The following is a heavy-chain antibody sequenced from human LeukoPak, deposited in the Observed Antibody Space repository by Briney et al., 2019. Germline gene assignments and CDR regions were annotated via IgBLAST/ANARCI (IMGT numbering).Heavy chain of an antibody. J-gene: IGHJ6*03. CDR2: ISSGSSYI. CDR1: GFTFSDYS. D-gene: IGHD6-19*01. V-gene: IGHV3-21*01. CDR3: ARDRLDYMDV. Sequence: GGSLRLSCAASGFTFSDYSMNWVRQAPGKGLEWVSSISSGSSYIYYADSVKGRFTISRDNSKNSLYLQMNSLRAEDTAVYYCARDRLDYMDVWGKGTTVTVSS.